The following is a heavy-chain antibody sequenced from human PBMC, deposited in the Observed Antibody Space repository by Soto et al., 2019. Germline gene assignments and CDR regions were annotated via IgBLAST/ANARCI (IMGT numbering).Heavy chain of an antibody. J-gene: IGHJ4*02. Sequence: QVQLVQSGAEVKKPGSSVKVSCKASGGTFSSYAISWVRQAPGQGLEWMGGIIPIFGTANYAQKFQGRVTITAHESTSTAYMELSSLRSEDTAVYYCARDRRERGSGSYYNADWGQGTLVTVSS. D-gene: IGHD3-10*01. CDR3: ARDRRERGSGSYYNAD. V-gene: IGHV1-69*01. CDR2: IIPIFGTA. CDR1: GGTFSSYA.